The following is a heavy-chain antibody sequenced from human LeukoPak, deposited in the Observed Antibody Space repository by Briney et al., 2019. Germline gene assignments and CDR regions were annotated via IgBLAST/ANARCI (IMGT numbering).Heavy chain of an antibody. Sequence: PGGSLRLSCAASGFTLSSYAMSWVRQAPGKGLEWVSGISGSGGSTYDADSVEGRFTISRDNAKNLLYLQMNSLRAEDAAVYYGAKVSPHYYESTHGRDAWAKGTTVTVSS. CDR1: GFTLSSYA. D-gene: IGHD3-22*01. V-gene: IGHV3-23*01. CDR3: AKVSPHYYESTHGRDA. J-gene: IGHJ6*04. CDR2: ISGSGGST.